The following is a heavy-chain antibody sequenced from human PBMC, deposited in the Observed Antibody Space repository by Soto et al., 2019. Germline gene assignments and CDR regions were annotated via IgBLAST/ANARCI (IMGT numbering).Heavy chain of an antibody. Sequence: SETLSLTCTVSGDSMSSSNWWNWVRQSPGKGLEWIGEAHHSGRTNYNPSLKSRVTISVDKSKNHFSPKLSSVTAADTAVYYCARSEATGLDYWGQGTLVTVSS. CDR3: ARSEATGLDY. J-gene: IGHJ4*02. CDR2: AHHSGRT. CDR1: GDSMSSSNW. V-gene: IGHV4-4*02. D-gene: IGHD1-26*01.